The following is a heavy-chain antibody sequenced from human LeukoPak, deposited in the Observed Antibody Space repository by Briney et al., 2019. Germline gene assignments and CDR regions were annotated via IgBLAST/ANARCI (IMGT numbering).Heavy chain of an antibody. CDR2: ISSSSSTI. D-gene: IGHD3-22*01. CDR1: GFTFSSYS. Sequence: GGSLRLSCAASGFTFSSYSMNWVRQAPGKGLEWVSYISSSSSTIYYADSVKGRFTISRDNAENSLYLQMNSLRAEDTAVYYCARDGGDSSGYWFDYWGQGTLVTVSS. V-gene: IGHV3-48*01. J-gene: IGHJ4*02. CDR3: ARDGGDSSGYWFDY.